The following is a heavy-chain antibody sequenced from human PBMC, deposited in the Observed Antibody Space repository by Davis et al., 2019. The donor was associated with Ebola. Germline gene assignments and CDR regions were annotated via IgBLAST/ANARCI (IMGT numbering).Heavy chain of an antibody. CDR3: AITNDFWSGYLYYYYGMDV. Sequence: AASVKVSCKASGYSFTRYDIAWVRQASGQGLEWMGWMNPNSANTGYAQKFQGRVTMTRDTSTSTVYMELSSLRSEDTAVYYCAITNDFWSGYLYYYYGMDVWGQGTTVTVSS. CDR1: GYSFTRYD. CDR2: MNPNSANT. V-gene: IGHV1-8*01. J-gene: IGHJ6*02. D-gene: IGHD3-3*01.